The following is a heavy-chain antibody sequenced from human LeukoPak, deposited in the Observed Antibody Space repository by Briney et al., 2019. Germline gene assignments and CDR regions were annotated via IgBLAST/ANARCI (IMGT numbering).Heavy chain of an antibody. CDR1: GFXIGRYW. CDR2: SEGDDSTT. V-gene: IGHV3-74*03. Sequence: GGSLRLSCAASGFXIGRYWMHWVRQAPGKGLVWVSRSEGDDSTTTYADSVKGRFTVSRGTAKNTLYLQMNSLRVEDTAVYYCAKLDWLDPWGQGTLVTVSP. CDR3: AKLDWLDP. J-gene: IGHJ5*02.